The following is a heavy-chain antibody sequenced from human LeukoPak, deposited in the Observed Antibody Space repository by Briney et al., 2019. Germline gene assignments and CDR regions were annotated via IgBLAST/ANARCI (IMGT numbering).Heavy chain of an antibody. CDR2: IRYDGSNK. CDR3: ANLPPSVFDY. V-gene: IGHV3-30*02. Sequence: GGSLRLSCAASGFTFSSYGMHWVRQAPGEGLEWVAFIRYDGSNKYYADSVKGRFTISRDNSKNTLYLQMNSLRAEDTAVYYCANLPPSVFDYWGQGTLVTVSS. CDR1: GFTFSSYG. J-gene: IGHJ4*02.